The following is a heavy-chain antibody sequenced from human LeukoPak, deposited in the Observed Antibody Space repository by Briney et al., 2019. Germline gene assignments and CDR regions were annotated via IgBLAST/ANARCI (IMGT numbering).Heavy chain of an antibody. CDR2: INRDGTVT. CDR1: GFTFSSYW. V-gene: IGHV3-74*01. J-gene: IGHJ2*01. Sequence: GGSLRLSCAASGFTFSSYWMHWVRQAPGKGLVWVSPINRDGTVTTYADSVKGRFTISRDNAKNTLYLQMNSLRVEDTAVYYCVTDSPSGFFDLWGRGTLVTVSS. D-gene: IGHD6-19*01. CDR3: VTDSPSGFFDL.